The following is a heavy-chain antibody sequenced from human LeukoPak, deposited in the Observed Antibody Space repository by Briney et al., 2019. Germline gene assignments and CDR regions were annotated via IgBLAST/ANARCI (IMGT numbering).Heavy chain of an antibody. CDR1: GGTFSSYA. CDR2: IIPIFGTA. D-gene: IGHD3-10*01. CDR3: ARDPADDYYGSGSTGDY. J-gene: IGHJ4*02. Sequence: SVKVSCKASGGTFSSYAISWVRQARGQGLEWMGGIIPIFGTANYAQKFQGRVTITADKSTSTAYMELSSLRSEDTAVYYCARDPADDYYGSGSTGDYWGQGTLVTVSS. V-gene: IGHV1-69*06.